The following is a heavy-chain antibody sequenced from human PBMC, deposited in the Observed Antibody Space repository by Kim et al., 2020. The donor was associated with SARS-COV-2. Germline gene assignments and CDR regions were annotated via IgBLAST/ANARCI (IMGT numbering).Heavy chain of an antibody. D-gene: IGHD2-2*01. CDR2: ISAYSGNT. V-gene: IGHV1-18*01. Sequence: ASVKVSCKASGYTFTNYAISWVRQAPGQGLEWMGWISAYSGNTDYAQNLQGRVTITTDTSTSTAYMELRSLRSDDTAVYYCASLPCSSTSCSRGDALDIW. CDR1: GYTFTNYA. J-gene: IGHJ3*02. CDR3: ASLPCSSTSCSRGDALDI.